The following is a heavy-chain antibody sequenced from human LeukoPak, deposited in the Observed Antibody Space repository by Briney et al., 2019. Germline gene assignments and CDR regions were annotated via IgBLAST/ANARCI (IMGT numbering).Heavy chain of an antibody. CDR2: IRYDGSNK. CDR1: GFTFSSYG. V-gene: IGHV3-30*02. CDR3: ATTQTYCGGDCCSYYFDY. Sequence: GGSLRLSCAASGFTFSSYGMHWVRQAPGKGLEWVAFIRYDGSNKYYADSVKGRFTISRDNSKNTLYLQMNSLRAEDTAVYYCATTQTYCGGDCCSYYFDYWGQGTLVTVSS. J-gene: IGHJ4*02. D-gene: IGHD2-21*01.